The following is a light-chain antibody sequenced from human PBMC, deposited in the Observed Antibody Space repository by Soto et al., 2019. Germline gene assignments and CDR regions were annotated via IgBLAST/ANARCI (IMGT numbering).Light chain of an antibody. V-gene: IGKV1-39*01. CDR1: LRISKY. Sequence: DIQVIQSPSSLSAPVGDRVTITCRASLRISKYLNWYQEKPGKAPKLLIYGASTLQSGVPSRFSGCGTGTDFTLTMSDLHPDDSATYSCQQSHSTPLTFGGGT. J-gene: IGKJ4*02. CDR3: QQSHSTPLT. CDR2: GAS.